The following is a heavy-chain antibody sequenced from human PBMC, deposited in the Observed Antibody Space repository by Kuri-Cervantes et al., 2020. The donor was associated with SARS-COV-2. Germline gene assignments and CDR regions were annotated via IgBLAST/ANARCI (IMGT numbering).Heavy chain of an antibody. J-gene: IGHJ4*02. D-gene: IGHD1-1*01. CDR1: KFTFSSYA. V-gene: IGHV3-30-3*01. CDR2: ISFDGSNE. Sequence: GGSLRLSCAASKFTFSSYAMDWVRQAPGKGLEWVAVISFDGSNEYYADSVKGRFTLSRDNAKNMLFLQMNSLRAEDTAVYYCVRDGDHWNFDYWGQGTLVTVSS. CDR3: VRDGDHWNFDY.